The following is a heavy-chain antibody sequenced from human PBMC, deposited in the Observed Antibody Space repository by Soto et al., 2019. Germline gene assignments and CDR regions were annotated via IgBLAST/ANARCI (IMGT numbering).Heavy chain of an antibody. Sequence: EVQLLESGGGLVQPGGSLRLSCATSGFTFSSYTMTWVRQAPGKGLEWVSLITENGGTTYNTDSVQGRFTISRDNSKNTLYLQMNSLRAEDTAVYYCAKCCHGGHDGTTDYWGQGTLVTVSS. D-gene: IGHD3-16*01. V-gene: IGHV3-23*01. CDR2: ITENGGTT. CDR3: AKCCHGGHDGTTDY. J-gene: IGHJ4*02. CDR1: GFTFSSYT.